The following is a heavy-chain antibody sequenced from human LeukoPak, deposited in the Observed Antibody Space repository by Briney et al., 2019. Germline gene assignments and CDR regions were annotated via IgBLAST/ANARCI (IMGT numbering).Heavy chain of an antibody. J-gene: IGHJ5*02. CDR2: IYHSGST. Sequence: SETLSLTCAVSGYSISSGYYWGWIRQPPGQGLEWIGSIYHSGSTYYNPSLKSRVTISVDTSKNQFSLKLSSVTAADTAVYYCARRPVAMYCSSTSCYWGFDPWGQGTLVTVSS. CDR3: ARRPVAMYCSSTSCYWGFDP. D-gene: IGHD2-2*01. CDR1: GYSISSGYY. V-gene: IGHV4-38-2*01.